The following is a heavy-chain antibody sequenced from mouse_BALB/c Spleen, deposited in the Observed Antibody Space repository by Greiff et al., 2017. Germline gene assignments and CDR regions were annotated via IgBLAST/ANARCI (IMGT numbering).Heavy chain of an antibody. J-gene: IGHJ1*01. CDR2: ISSGSSTI. Sequence: EVHLVESGGGLVQPGGSRKLSCAASGFTFSSFGMHWVRQAPEKGLEWVAYISSGSSTIYYADTVKGRFTISRDTPKNTLFLQMTSLRSEDTAMYDGAREGTSTTATGYFEVWGAGTTVTVSS. V-gene: IGHV5-17*02. CDR1: GFTFSSFG. CDR3: AREGTSTTATGYFEV. D-gene: IGHD1-2*01.